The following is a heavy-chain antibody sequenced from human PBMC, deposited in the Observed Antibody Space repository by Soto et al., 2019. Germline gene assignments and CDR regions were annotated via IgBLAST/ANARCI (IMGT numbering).Heavy chain of an antibody. V-gene: IGHV4-59*01. CDR1: DGSISRYY. J-gene: IGHJ3*02. D-gene: IGHD2-2*01. Sequence: SETLSVTCTVADGSISRYYWNWIRQPPGKGLEWIGYIYYSGSTNYNPSLKSRVTISVDTSKNQFSLKLSSVTAADTAVYYCARGRGGWFINQLLNAFDIWGQGTMVTVSS. CDR2: IYYSGST. CDR3: ARGRGGWFINQLLNAFDI.